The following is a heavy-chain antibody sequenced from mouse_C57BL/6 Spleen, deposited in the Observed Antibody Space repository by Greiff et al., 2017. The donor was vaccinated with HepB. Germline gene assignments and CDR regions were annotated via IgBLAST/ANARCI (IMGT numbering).Heavy chain of an antibody. CDR2: IDPANGNT. CDR1: GFNIKNTY. J-gene: IGHJ2*01. V-gene: IGHV14-3*01. Sequence: VQLQQSVAELVRPGASVKLSCTASGFNIKNTYMHWVKQRPEQGLEWIGRIDPANGNTKYAPKFQGKATITADTSSNTAYLQRSSLTSEDTAIYYCARGYYGSSFPFDYWGQGTTLTVSS. D-gene: IGHD1-1*01. CDR3: ARGYYGSSFPFDY.